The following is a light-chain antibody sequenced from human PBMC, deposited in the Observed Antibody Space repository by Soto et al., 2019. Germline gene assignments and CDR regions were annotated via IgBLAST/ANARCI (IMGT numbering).Light chain of an antibody. CDR2: GAS. V-gene: IGKV3-15*01. CDR1: QSVSSN. CDR3: QQHNQWPIT. Sequence: EIVMTPSPATLSVSPGERATLSCRASQSVSSNLAWYQQKPGQAPRLLIYGASTRATGIPARFSGSGSGTEFTLTINSLQSEDSAVYYCQQHNQWPITFGQGTRLEI. J-gene: IGKJ5*01.